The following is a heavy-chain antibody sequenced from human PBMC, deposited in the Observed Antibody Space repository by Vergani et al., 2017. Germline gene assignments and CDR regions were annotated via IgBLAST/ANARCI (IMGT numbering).Heavy chain of an antibody. CDR2: IHYSGST. V-gene: IGHV4-59*01. J-gene: IGHJ4*02. CDR3: ARSDNYGDYVPIDY. Sequence: QVQPQESGPGLVKPSETLSLHCPVSGGSISSYYWSWIRQPPGKGLEWIGYIHYSGSTNDNPSLKSRVTISVDTSKNQFSLKLGSVTAADTAVDYCARSDNYGDYVPIDYWGQGTLVTVSS. CDR1: GGSISSYY. D-gene: IGHD4-17*01.